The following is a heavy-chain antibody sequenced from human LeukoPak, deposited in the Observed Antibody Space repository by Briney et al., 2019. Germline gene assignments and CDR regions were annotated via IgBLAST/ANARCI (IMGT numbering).Heavy chain of an antibody. Sequence: SETLSLTCTVSGGSISSHYWSWIRQPPGKGLEWIGYIYYSGSTNYNPSLKSRVTISVDTSKNQFSLKLSSVTAADTAVYYCARSVNYYYYYYMYVWGKGTTVTVSS. V-gene: IGHV4-59*11. CDR2: IYYSGST. CDR1: GGSISSHY. J-gene: IGHJ6*03. CDR3: ARSVNYYYYYYMYV.